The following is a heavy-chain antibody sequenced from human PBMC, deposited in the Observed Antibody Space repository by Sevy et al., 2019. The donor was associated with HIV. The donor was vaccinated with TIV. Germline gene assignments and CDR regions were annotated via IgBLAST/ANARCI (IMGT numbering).Heavy chain of an antibody. D-gene: IGHD2-2*01. CDR3: AREGCSKPHDY. J-gene: IGHJ4*02. CDR2: FSFGCGEI. Sequence: GGSLRLSCAASGFTFSKYAMSWVRQPPGKGLEWVSTFSFGCGEINYADSVKGRFTISRDNSKNTLYLQMNNLRAEDTALYYCAREGCSKPHDYWGQGTLVTVSS. V-gene: IGHV3-23*01. CDR1: GFTFSKYA.